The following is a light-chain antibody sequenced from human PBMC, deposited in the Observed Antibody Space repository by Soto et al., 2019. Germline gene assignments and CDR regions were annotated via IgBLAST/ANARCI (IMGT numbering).Light chain of an antibody. CDR1: QTIPSNS. Sequence: EVVLTQSPGTLSLSPGERATLSCRASQTIPSNSLAWYQQKPGQAPSLLVFAASSRATGVPGRFSGSGSATEFTLTISRVEHEDFEVYYCQQYGDLPLSFGPGTKVDIK. CDR2: AAS. V-gene: IGKV3-20*01. CDR3: QQYGDLPLS. J-gene: IGKJ3*01.